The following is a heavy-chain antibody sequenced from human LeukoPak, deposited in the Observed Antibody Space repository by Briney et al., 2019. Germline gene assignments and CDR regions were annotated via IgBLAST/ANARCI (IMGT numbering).Heavy chain of an antibody. CDR3: ARDHAYAFDI. D-gene: IGHD2-2*01. V-gene: IGHV3-53*01. J-gene: IGHJ3*02. CDR2: IYSGGST. Sequence: GGSLRLSCAASGFTVSSNYMNWVRQAPGKGLEWVSVIYSGGSTYYADSVKGRFTISRDNSKNTLYLQMNSLRAEDTAVYYCARDHAYAFDIWGQGTMVTVSS. CDR1: GFTVSSNY.